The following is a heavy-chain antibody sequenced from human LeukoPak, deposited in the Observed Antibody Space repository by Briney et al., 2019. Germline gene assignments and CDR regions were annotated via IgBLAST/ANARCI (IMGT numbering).Heavy chain of an antibody. CDR2: INHSGST. CDR1: GGSSSGYY. Sequence: SETLTLTCAVYGGSSSGYYWIWIRQPPGKGLEWIGEINHSGSTNYSPSLKSRVTISVDTSKNQFSLKLTSVTAADTAVYYCARGEMATTLDYWGQGTLVTVSS. D-gene: IGHD5-24*01. V-gene: IGHV4-34*01. J-gene: IGHJ4*02. CDR3: ARGEMATTLDY.